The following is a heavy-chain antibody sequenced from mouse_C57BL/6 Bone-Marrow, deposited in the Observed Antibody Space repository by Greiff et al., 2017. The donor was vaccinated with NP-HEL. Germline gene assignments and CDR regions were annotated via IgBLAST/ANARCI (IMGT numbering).Heavy chain of an antibody. V-gene: IGHV14-4*01. CDR2: FDPENGDT. Sequence: EVQLQESGAELVRPGASVKLSCTASGFNIQDDNMHWVKQRPEQGLEWIGWFDPENGDTEYASKFQGKATITADTSSNTAYLQLSSLTSEDTAVYYCTITTVVADMDYWGQGTSVTVSS. J-gene: IGHJ4*01. CDR3: TITTVVADMDY. D-gene: IGHD1-1*01. CDR1: GFNIQDDN.